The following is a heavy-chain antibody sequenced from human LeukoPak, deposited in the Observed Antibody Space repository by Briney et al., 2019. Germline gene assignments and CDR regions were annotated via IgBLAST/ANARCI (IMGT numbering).Heavy chain of an antibody. CDR2: IYPGDSDS. D-gene: IGHD2-15*01. CDR1: GYTFTSYW. V-gene: IGHV5-51*01. Sequence: GESLKISCRASGYTFTSYWIAWVRQMPGKGLEWMGIIYPGDSDSRYSPSFQGQVTISADKSISTASLQWSSLKASDTAMYYYARLGFCSGGSCYSHAFDIWGQGTMVTVSS. CDR3: ARLGFCSGGSCYSHAFDI. J-gene: IGHJ3*02.